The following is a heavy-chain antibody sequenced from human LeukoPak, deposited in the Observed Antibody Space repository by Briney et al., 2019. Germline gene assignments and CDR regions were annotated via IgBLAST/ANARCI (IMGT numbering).Heavy chain of an antibody. Sequence: PGGSLRLSCAASGFSYTTYWMSWVRLAPGKGLEWVANINQDGNKKYYVDSVKGRFTISRDNAKNSLYLQMNSLRAEDTAVYYCARVGYYYDSSGYYYYWGQGTLVTVSS. CDR1: GFSYTTYW. V-gene: IGHV3-7*01. J-gene: IGHJ4*02. D-gene: IGHD3-22*01. CDR3: ARVGYYYDSSGYYYY. CDR2: INQDGNKK.